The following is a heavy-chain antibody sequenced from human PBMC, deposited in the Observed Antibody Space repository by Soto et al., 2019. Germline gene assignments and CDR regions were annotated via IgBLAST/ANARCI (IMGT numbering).Heavy chain of an antibody. CDR3: AREVRNYDYIWGSYPHEYFDY. CDR1: GFTFSSYW. V-gene: IGHV3-7*01. D-gene: IGHD3-16*02. J-gene: IGHJ4*02. CDR2: IKQDGSEK. Sequence: GGSLRLSCAASGFTFSSYWMSWVRQAPGKGLEWVANIKQDGSEKYYVDSVKGRFTISRDNAKNSLYLQMNSLRAEDTAVYDCAREVRNYDYIWGSYPHEYFDYWGQGTLVTVSS.